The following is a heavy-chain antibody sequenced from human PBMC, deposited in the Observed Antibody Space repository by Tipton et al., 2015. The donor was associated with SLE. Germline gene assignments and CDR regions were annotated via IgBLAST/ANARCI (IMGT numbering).Heavy chain of an antibody. Sequence: TLSLTCTVSGDSVNFHDYFWGWIRQPPGKGLEWIGEINHSGITNYNPSLKRRVTMSADTSKSQFSLKLSSVTAADTAVYYCARIGCGSVGNNCNWFDPWGQGTLVTVSS. CDR1: GDSVNFHDYF. J-gene: IGHJ5*02. V-gene: IGHV4-34*01. D-gene: IGHD3-16*01. CDR2: INHSGIT. CDR3: ARIGCGSVGNNCNWFDP.